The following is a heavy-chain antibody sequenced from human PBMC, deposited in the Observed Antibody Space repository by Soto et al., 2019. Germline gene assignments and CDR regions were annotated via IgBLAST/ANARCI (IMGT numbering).Heavy chain of an antibody. Sequence: AASVKVSCNSSGGTFGSYAINWVRQAPGQGLECCTGIFPFIVSTNYSHIFQGRVTITADDLTTTAYRELSSLRSADPAAYDWATGAYSSSFRFDYWGQGTLVTVSS. CDR2: IFPFIVST. V-gene: IGHV1-69*13. J-gene: IGHJ4*02. CDR1: GGTFGSYA. D-gene: IGHD6-6*01. CDR3: ATGAYSSSFRFDY.